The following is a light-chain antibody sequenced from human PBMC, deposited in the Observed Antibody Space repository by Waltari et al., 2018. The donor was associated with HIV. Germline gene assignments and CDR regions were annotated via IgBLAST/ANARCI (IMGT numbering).Light chain of an antibody. Sequence: SVSGAPGQRVTISCTGSSSNIGAGYDIHWYLHLPGTAPKLLIYGNSNRPSGVPDRFSGSKSGTSASLAITGLQAEDEADYYCQSYDSSLSGWVFGGGTKLTVL. CDR2: GNS. V-gene: IGLV1-40*01. J-gene: IGLJ3*02. CDR1: SSNIGAGYD. CDR3: QSYDSSLSGWV.